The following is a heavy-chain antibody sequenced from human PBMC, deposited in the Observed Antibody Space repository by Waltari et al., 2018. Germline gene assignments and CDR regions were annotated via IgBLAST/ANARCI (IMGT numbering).Heavy chain of an antibody. Sequence: EVQLVESGGGLIQPGGSLRLSCAASGFTVSSNYMSWVRQARGKGLGRVSVSYSGCSTYSADSVKGRFTISRDNSKNTLYLQMNSLRAEDTAVYYCARDSTDYGDYVGAFDIWGQGTMVTVSS. D-gene: IGHD4-17*01. CDR3: ARDSTDYGDYVGAFDI. J-gene: IGHJ3*02. V-gene: IGHV3-53*01. CDR1: GFTVSSNY. CDR2: SYSGCST.